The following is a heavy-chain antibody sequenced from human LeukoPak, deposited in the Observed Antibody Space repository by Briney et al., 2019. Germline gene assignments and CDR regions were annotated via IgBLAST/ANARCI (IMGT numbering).Heavy chain of an antibody. D-gene: IGHD2-2*02. Sequence: PSETLSLTCTVSGGSVSTSHYYWGWIRQPPGKGLEWIGYIYYSGRTYYNPSLKSRGTISVDTSKNEFSLKLSSVTAADTAVYYCARSWAPGYCSSTTCYNFDYWGQGTLVTVSS. J-gene: IGHJ4*02. CDR2: IYYSGRT. CDR3: ARSWAPGYCSSTTCYNFDY. V-gene: IGHV4-39*01. CDR1: GGSVSTSHYY.